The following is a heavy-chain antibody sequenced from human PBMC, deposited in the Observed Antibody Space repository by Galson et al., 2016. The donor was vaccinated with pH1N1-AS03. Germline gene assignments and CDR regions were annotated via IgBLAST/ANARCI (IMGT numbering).Heavy chain of an antibody. CDR3: SREPNIVETRWVDY. V-gene: IGHV1-18*01. J-gene: IGHJ4*02. Sequence: SVKDSYRASGYTFNNSAITCLRQAHGQGLEWMGWISGYNGKTNYAQKLQGIITITTDTSTTTDYMELTSLGSDDTAMYYCSREPNIVETRWVDYWGLGTLVIVSS. D-gene: IGHD2/OR15-2a*01. CDR2: ISGYNGKT. CDR1: GYTFNNSA.